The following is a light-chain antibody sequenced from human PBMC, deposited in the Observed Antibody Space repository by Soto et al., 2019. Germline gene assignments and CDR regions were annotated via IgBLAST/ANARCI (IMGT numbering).Light chain of an antibody. CDR2: GAS. V-gene: IGKV3-20*01. Sequence: IVLTQSPCTLPLSAGERTTLSCSASQSISRYLAWYQQRPGQGPRLLVYGASSRATGTPDRFSGSGSGTDFTLTINRLEPEDFALYYCQQYGSSPPTFGQGTKVDI. J-gene: IGKJ1*01. CDR1: QSISRY. CDR3: QQYGSSPPT.